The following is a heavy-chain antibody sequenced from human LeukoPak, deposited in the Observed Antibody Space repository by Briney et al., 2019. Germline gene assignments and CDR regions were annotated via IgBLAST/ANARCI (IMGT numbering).Heavy chain of an antibody. CDR1: GGSISSSSYY. CDR3: ARGGRGGSYSSDNWLDP. V-gene: IGHV4-39*01. CDR2: IYYSGST. Sequence: PSETLSLTCTVSGGSISSSSYYWGWIRQPPGKGLEWIGSIYYSGSTYYNPSLKSRVTISVDASKNQFSLKLSSVTAADTAVYYCARGGRGGSYSSDNWLDPWGQGTLVTVSS. J-gene: IGHJ5*02. D-gene: IGHD1-26*01.